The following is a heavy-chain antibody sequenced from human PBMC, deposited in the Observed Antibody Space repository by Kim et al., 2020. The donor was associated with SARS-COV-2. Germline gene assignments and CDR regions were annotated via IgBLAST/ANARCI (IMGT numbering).Heavy chain of an antibody. CDR3: VISVPGIAAAVYFDY. V-gene: IGHV4-4*07. CDR1: GGSISSYY. D-gene: IGHD6-13*01. CDR2: IYTSGST. Sequence: SETLSLTCTVSGGSISSYYWSWIRQPAGKGLEWIGRIYTSGSTNYNPSLKSRVTMSVDTSKNQFSLKLGSVTAADTAVYYCVISVPGIAAAVYFDYWGQGTLVTVSS. J-gene: IGHJ4*02.